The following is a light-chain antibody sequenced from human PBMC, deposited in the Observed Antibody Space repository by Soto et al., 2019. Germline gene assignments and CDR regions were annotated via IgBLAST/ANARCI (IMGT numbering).Light chain of an antibody. V-gene: IGLV2-14*03. J-gene: IGLJ3*02. Sequence: QSVLTQPASVSGSPGQSITISCTGTSSDVGGYNYVSWYQQHPGKAPKLIIYDVNNRPSGASNRFSGSKSGNTASLTISGLQADDEADYYCSSYTSSSTWVFGGGTKLTVL. CDR1: SSDVGGYNY. CDR3: SSYTSSSTWV. CDR2: DVN.